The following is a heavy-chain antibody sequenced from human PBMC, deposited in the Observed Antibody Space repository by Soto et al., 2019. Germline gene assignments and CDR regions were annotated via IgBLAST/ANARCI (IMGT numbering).Heavy chain of an antibody. CDR3: ARRQIPPPTRGAANARGGMDV. V-gene: IGHV3-33*01. D-gene: IGHD6-13*01. CDR2: IWNDGSNS. Sequence: QVQLVGSGGGVVQPGRSLRLSCAASGFTFNNYGMLWVRQAPGKGLEWLADIWNDGSNSSYSNSVKGRFTISRDNSKNTLYLQMSSLRAEDTAVYYCARRQIPPPTRGAANARGGMDVWGQGATVTVSS. CDR1: GFTFNNYG. J-gene: IGHJ6*02.